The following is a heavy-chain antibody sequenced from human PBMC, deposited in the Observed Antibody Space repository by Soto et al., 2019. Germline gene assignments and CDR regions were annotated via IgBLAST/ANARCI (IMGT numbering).Heavy chain of an antibody. J-gene: IGHJ6*02. CDR1: GGTFSSYA. CDR2: IIPIFGTA. D-gene: IGHD3-3*01. CDR3: ASSRNYDFWSCYPHYYYYGIAV. V-gene: IGHV1-69*12. Sequence: QVQLVQSGAEVKKPGSSVKVSCKASGGTFSSYAISWVRQAPGQGLEWMGGIIPIFGTANYAQKFQGRVTISADEPTSTAYIELSSLRSDDTAVYYCASSRNYDFWSCYPHYYYYGIAVWGHGTTVTVSS.